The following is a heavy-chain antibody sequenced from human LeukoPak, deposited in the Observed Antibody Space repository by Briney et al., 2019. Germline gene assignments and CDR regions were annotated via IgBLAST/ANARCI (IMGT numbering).Heavy chain of an antibody. V-gene: IGHV1-2*04. CDR1: GYTFTGYY. Sequence: ASVKVSCTASGYTFTGYYMHWVRQAPGQGLEWMGWINPNSGGTNYAQKFQGWVTMTRETSISTAYMELSRLRSDDTAVYYCARGSSGRGDWFDPWGQGTLVTVSS. J-gene: IGHJ5*02. CDR2: INPNSGGT. CDR3: ARGSSGRGDWFDP.